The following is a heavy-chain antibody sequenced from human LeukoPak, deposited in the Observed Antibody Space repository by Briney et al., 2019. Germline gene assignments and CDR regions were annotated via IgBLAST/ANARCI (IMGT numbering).Heavy chain of an antibody. CDR3: ASQKRGYSYGYREFDY. Sequence: SVKVSCKASGGTFSSYAISWVRQAPGQGLECMGGIFPIFGTENYAQKFQGRVPFTAYESTSTAYMEPSSLSSEDTAVYECASQKRGYSYGYREFDYWGQGTLVTVSS. D-gene: IGHD5-18*01. CDR1: GGTFSSYA. J-gene: IGHJ4*02. V-gene: IGHV1-69*13. CDR2: IFPIFGTE.